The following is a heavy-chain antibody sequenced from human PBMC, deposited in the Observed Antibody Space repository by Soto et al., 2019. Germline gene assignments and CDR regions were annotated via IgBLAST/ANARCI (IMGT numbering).Heavy chain of an antibody. CDR1: GFTLSGYA. D-gene: IGHD6-6*01. CDR3: ARRARPDFYYMAV. V-gene: IGHV3-64*01. Sequence: EVQLAESGGGLAQPGGSLRLSCAASGFTLSGYAMDWVRQAPGQGLEYVSGISSNGGGTYYANSVQDRFTISSDNSKNTGYLPMGSLRAEEMAVYYCARRARPDFYYMAVWGKGTTVTVYS. CDR2: ISSNGGGT. J-gene: IGHJ6*03.